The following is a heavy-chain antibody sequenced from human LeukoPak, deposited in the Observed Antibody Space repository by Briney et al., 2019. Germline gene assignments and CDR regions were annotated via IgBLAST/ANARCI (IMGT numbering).Heavy chain of an antibody. V-gene: IGHV3-21*01. Sequence: PGGSLRLSCAASGFTFSSYSMNWVRQAPGKGLEWVSSISSSSSYIYYADSVKGRLTISRDNAKNSLYLQMNSLRAEDTAVYYCARDLEGYSSSFDYWGQGTLVTVSS. CDR3: ARDLEGYSSSFDY. CDR2: ISSSSSYI. J-gene: IGHJ4*02. CDR1: GFTFSSYS. D-gene: IGHD6-13*01.